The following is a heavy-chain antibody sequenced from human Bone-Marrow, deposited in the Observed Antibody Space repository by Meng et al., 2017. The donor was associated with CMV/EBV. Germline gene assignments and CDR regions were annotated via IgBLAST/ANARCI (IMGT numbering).Heavy chain of an antibody. CDR2: IKQDGSEK. CDR3: AKDPSITMVRGAPGY. Sequence: GGSLRLSCAASGFTFSSYWMSWVRQAPGKGLEWVANIKQDGSEKYYVDSVKGRFTISRDNAKNSLYLQMNSLRAEDTAVYYCAKDPSITMVRGAPGYWGQGTLVTVSS. D-gene: IGHD3-10*01. V-gene: IGHV3-7*01. J-gene: IGHJ4*02. CDR1: GFTFSSYW.